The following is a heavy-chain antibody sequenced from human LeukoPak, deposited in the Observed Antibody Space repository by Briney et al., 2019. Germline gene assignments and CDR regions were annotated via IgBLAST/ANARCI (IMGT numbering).Heavy chain of an antibody. Sequence: GASVKVSCKASGYRFTSYYMHWVRHAPGQGLEWMGIINPSGGTTSYAQKFQGRITMTRDTSTSTVYMELSSLRSEDTAVYYCARDATVIIPKSFFDPWGQGTLVTVSS. CDR1: GYRFTSYY. D-gene: IGHD4-17*01. CDR3: ARDATVIIPKSFFDP. V-gene: IGHV1-46*01. J-gene: IGHJ5*02. CDR2: INPSGGTT.